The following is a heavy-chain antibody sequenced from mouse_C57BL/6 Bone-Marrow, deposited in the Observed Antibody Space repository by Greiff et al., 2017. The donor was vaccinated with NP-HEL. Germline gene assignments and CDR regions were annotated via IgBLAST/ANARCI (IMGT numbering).Heavy chain of an antibody. CDR3: AREGLYYYAMDY. D-gene: IGHD2-3*01. J-gene: IGHJ4*01. CDR2: ISDGGSYT. V-gene: IGHV5-4*01. CDR1: GFTFSSYA. Sequence: EVQLVESGGGLVKPGGSLKLSCAASGFTFSSYAMSWVRQTPEKRLEWVATISDGGSYTYYPDNVKGRFTISRDTAKNNLYLQMSHLKSEDTAMYYCAREGLYYYAMDYWGQGTSVAVSS.